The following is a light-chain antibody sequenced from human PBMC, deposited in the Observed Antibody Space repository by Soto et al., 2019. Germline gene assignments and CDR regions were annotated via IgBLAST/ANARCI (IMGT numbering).Light chain of an antibody. V-gene: IGKV1-39*01. Sequence: DIQMTQSPSSLSASVGDSVSITCRASQSISNYLTWYQHKPGKAPNLLIYSASSLENGVPSRFSGSGSGTDFTLTISSLQPEDFATYYCQQSYGTISFGQGTRLEI. CDR3: QQSYGTIS. CDR2: SAS. CDR1: QSISNY. J-gene: IGKJ5*01.